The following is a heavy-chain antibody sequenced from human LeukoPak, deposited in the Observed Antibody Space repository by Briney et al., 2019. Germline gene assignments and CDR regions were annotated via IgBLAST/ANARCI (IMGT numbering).Heavy chain of an antibody. CDR3: TLYDSGKIDY. Sequence: PGGSLRLSCVASGFTFSNAWMTWVRQAPGRGLEWVGRITSKTDGETALYAAPVKGRLTISRDDSQTTLYLQMNSLKIEDTAVYYCTLYDSGKIDYWGQGTLVTVSS. D-gene: IGHD3-10*01. V-gene: IGHV3-15*01. CDR1: GFTFSNAW. CDR2: ITSKTDGETA. J-gene: IGHJ4*02.